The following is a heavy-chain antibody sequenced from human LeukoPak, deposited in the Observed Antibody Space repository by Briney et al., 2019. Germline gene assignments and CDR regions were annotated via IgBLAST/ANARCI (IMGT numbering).Heavy chain of an antibody. V-gene: IGHV3-43D*03. D-gene: IGHD3-3*01. CDR3: AKESDSPDP. J-gene: IGHJ5*02. Sequence: GGSLRLSCAASGFPFDDYAMHGVRPAPGKGLEWVSLISWDGGSTYYADSVKGRFTISRDNSKNSLYLQMNSLRAEDTALYYCAKESDSPDPWGQGTLVTVSS. CDR2: ISWDGGST. CDR1: GFPFDDYA.